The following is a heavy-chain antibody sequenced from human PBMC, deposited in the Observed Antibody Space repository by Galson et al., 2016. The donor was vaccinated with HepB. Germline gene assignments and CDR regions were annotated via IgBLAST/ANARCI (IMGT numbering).Heavy chain of an antibody. D-gene: IGHD1-1*01. J-gene: IGHJ6*02. Sequence: LRLSCAGSGFTFSNAWMSWVRQAPGKGLEWVGQIKSNTDGGTTKYAAHVKGRFTISRDDSKNTLSLQMNSLKTEDTAVYYCTTGGGNWALGMDVWGQGTLLTVSS. V-gene: IGHV3-15*01. CDR1: GFTFSNAW. CDR2: IKSNTDGGTT. CDR3: TTGGGNWALGMDV.